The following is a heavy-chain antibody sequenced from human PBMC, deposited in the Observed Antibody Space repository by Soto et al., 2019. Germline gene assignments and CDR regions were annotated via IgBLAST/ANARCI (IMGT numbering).Heavy chain of an antibody. CDR3: REGSGDY. J-gene: IGHJ4*02. CDR2: IYTSGNT. D-gene: IGHD3-10*01. V-gene: IGHV3-53*02. Sequence: EVQLVETGGGLIQTGGSLRLSCAASGFTVSSNYMTWVRQAPGKGLEWVSVIYTSGNTYYADSVKGRFTISRDNSKNTLYLQMNSLRAEDTAVYYCREGSGDYWGQGTLVTVSS. CDR1: GFTVSSNY.